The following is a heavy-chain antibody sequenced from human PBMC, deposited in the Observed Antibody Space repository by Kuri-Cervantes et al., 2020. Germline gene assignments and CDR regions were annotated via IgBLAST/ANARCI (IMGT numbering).Heavy chain of an antibody. Sequence: GGSLRLSCAASGFTFSSYWMSWVRQAPGKGLEWVANIKQDGSEKYYVDSAKGRFTISRDNAKNSLYLQMNSLRAEDTAVYYCARDSGYDSRGAFDYWGQGTLVTVSS. V-gene: IGHV3-7*01. CDR2: IKQDGSEK. J-gene: IGHJ4*02. D-gene: IGHD3-22*01. CDR3: ARDSGYDSRGAFDY. CDR1: GFTFSSYW.